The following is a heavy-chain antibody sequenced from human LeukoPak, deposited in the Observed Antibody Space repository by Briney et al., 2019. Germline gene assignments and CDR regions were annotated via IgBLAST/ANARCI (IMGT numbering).Heavy chain of an antibody. D-gene: IGHD4-23*01. Sequence: ASVKVSCKASGYTFTNYYVHWVRQAPGQGLEWMGIINPSGGGTFSPQKFQGRVTVTSDTSTSTAYMELSSLRSEDTAVYYCAVNAKPDDYGGNFAEYWGQGTLVTVSS. CDR2: INPSGGGT. J-gene: IGHJ4*02. CDR3: AVNAKPDDYGGNFAEY. V-gene: IGHV1-46*01. CDR1: GYTFTNYY.